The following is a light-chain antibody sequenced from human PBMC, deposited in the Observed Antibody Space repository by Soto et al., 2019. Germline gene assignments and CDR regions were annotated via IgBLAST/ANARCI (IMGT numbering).Light chain of an antibody. V-gene: IGLV2-14*01. CDR3: NSYTSSSTYVV. CDR1: SSDVGGYNY. CDR2: EVS. J-gene: IGLJ2*01. Sequence: QSALTQPASVSGSPGQSITISCNGISSDVGGYNYVSWYQQHPGKAPKLMIYEVSNRPSGVSNRFSGSKSGNTASLTISGLQAEDEADYYCNSYTSSSTYVVFGGGTKLTVL.